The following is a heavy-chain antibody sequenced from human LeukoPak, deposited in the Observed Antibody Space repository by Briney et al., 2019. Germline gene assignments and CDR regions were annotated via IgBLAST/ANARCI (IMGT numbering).Heavy chain of an antibody. V-gene: IGHV1-58*01. CDR2: IIVGSGTT. Sequence: ASVKVSCKSSGFSFSNSAVQWVRQARGQRLEWIGWIIVGSGTTNYAQSLQGRLTITRDMSTNTACMELSSPRSEDTAVYYCAAERYGGISDCCNFEIWGQGTMVTVSS. CDR3: AAERYGGISDCCNFEI. CDR1: GFSFSNSA. J-gene: IGHJ3*02. D-gene: IGHD4-23*01.